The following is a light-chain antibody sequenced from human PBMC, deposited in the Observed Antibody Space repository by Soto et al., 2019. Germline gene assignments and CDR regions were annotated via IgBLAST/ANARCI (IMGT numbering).Light chain of an antibody. J-gene: IGKJ4*01. Sequence: DIQMTQSPSTVSASVGDRVTITCRASQNIVRSLAWYQQKPGKVPKVLIYTASNLESGAPSRFSGSGSGTEVTLTISSLQPDDLATYYCQQYNSDSSFGGGTRVEIK. V-gene: IGKV1-5*03. CDR2: TAS. CDR1: QNIVRS. CDR3: QQYNSDSS.